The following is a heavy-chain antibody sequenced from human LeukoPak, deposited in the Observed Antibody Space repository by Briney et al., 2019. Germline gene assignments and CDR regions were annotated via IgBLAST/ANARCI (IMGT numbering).Heavy chain of an antibody. D-gene: IGHD2-2*01. J-gene: IGHJ3*02. Sequence: SETLSLTCTVSGSISSYYWSWIRQPPGKGLEWIGYIYTSGSTNYNPSLKSRVTISVDTSKNQFSLDLSSVTAADTAVYYCARQKCTSTSCLTKDALDIWGQGTMVTVSS. CDR2: IYTSGST. CDR1: GSISSYY. CDR3: ARQKCTSTSCLTKDALDI. V-gene: IGHV4-4*09.